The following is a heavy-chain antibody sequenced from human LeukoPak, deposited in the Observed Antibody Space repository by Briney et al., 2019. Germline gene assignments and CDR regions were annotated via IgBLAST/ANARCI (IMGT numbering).Heavy chain of an antibody. CDR2: ISPNSGDT. V-gene: IGHV1-2*02. CDR3: ARIISYGGSDGFDL. D-gene: IGHD1-26*01. CDR1: GYTLTAYY. Sequence: ASVKVSCTASGYTLTAYYIHWVRQAPGQGLEWMGWISPNSGDTDYAQKFQGRVTMTRDTPTSTVYMALSSLRSDDTAMYYCARIISYGGSDGFDLWGQGTMVTVS. J-gene: IGHJ3*01.